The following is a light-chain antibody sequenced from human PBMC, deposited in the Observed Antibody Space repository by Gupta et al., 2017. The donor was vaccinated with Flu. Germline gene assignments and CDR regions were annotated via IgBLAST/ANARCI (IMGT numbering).Light chain of an antibody. CDR2: KAS. Sequence: EIQMTQSPSTLSASVGDRVTITCRASQSISSWLAWYQQKPGKAPNLLIYKASSLESGVPSRFSGSGSATEFTLTISSLQPDDFATYYCQQYNIYPWTFGQGTKVEIK. V-gene: IGKV1-5*03. CDR1: QSISSW. CDR3: QQYNIYPWT. J-gene: IGKJ1*01.